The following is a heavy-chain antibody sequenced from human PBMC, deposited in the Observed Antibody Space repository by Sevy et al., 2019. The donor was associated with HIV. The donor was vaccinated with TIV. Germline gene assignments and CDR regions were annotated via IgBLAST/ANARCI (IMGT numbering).Heavy chain of an antibody. J-gene: IGHJ4*02. CDR1: GFMFSSYS. CDR3: ARDLSYGDPFDY. Sequence: GGSLRLSCAASGFMFSSYSMNRVRQAPGKGLEWVSSISSSSSYIYYADSVKGRFTISRDNAKNSLYLQMNSLRAEDTAVYYCARDLSYGDPFDYWGQGTLVTVSS. D-gene: IGHD4-17*01. V-gene: IGHV3-21*01. CDR2: ISSSSSYI.